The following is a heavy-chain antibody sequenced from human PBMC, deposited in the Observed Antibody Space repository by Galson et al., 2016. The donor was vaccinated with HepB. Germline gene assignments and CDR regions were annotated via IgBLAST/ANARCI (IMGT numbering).Heavy chain of an antibody. V-gene: IGHV4-59*01. D-gene: IGHD6-19*01. Sequence: SETLSLTCTVSGASISSSSWSWIRQPPGKGLEWIGYIYSSGSTRYNPSLKSRVTISVDTSKNQFSLKLSSVTAADTAVYYCARDQWLDHYHYYGMDVWGQGTTVTVSS. CDR3: ARDQWLDHYHYYGMDV. CDR1: GASISSSS. CDR2: IYSSGST. J-gene: IGHJ6*02.